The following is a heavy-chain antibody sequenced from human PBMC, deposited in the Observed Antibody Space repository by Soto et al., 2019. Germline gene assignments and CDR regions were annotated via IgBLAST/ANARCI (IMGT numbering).Heavy chain of an antibody. J-gene: IGHJ4*01. Sequence: GSLRLSCAASGFTFSSYSMHWVRQAPGKGLVWVSRINSDGSSTSYADSVKGRFTISRDNAKNTLYLQMNSLRAEDTAVYYCARMGIAASFDYWGQGTLVTISS. V-gene: IGHV3-74*01. CDR3: ARMGIAASFDY. CDR1: GFTFSSYS. CDR2: INSDGSST. D-gene: IGHD6-13*01.